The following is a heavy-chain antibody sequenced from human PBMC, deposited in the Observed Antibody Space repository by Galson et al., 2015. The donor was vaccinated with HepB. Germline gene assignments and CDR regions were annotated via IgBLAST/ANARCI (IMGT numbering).Heavy chain of an antibody. CDR2: ISGTSEIT. J-gene: IGHJ4*02. V-gene: IGHV3-23*01. CDR3: AKSTVFGLLIKPVFYFDF. D-gene: IGHD3/OR15-3a*01. CDR1: GFTFSSYA. Sequence: SLRLSCAASGFTFSSYALNWVRQSPGKALEWVSLISGTSEITHYADSVKGRFTVSRDNSKNTLYLQMRSLRAEDTAVYYCAKSTVFGLLIKPVFYFDFWGQGTLVSVSS.